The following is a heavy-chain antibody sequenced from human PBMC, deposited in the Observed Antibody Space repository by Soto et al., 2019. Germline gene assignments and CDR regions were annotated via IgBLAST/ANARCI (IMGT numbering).Heavy chain of an antibody. V-gene: IGHV4-39*01. CDR3: ASHLRFLEWGYYYYYGMDV. J-gene: IGHJ6*02. D-gene: IGHD3-3*01. CDR1: GVSIISSSYY. CDR2: IYYSGST. Sequence: SETRSLTCTVSGVSIISSSYYWGWIRQPPGKGLEWIGSIYYSGSTYYNPSLKSRVTISVDTSKNQFSLKLSSVTAADTAVYYCASHLRFLEWGYYYYYGMDVWGQGTTVTVSS.